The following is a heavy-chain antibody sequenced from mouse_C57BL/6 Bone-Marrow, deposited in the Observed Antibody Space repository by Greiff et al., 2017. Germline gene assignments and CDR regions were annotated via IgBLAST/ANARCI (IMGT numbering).Heavy chain of an antibody. CDR3: ARKMIYYGNIYAMDY. D-gene: IGHD2-1*01. V-gene: IGHV1-64*01. Sequence: QVQLQQPGAELVKPGASVKLSCKASGYTFTSYWMHWVKQRPGQGLEWIGMIHPNSGSTNYNEKFKSKATLTVDKSSRTAYMQLSSLTSEDSAVYYCARKMIYYGNIYAMDYWGQGTSVTVSS. CDR2: IHPNSGST. J-gene: IGHJ4*01. CDR1: GYTFTSYW.